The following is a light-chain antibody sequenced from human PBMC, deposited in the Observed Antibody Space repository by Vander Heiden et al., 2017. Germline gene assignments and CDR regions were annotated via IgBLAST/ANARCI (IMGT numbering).Light chain of an antibody. CDR3: QQTYRTPWT. Sequence: DIQQTQSPSSLSASVGDRVTITCRASQSISNYSTWFHRKPGKAPKLLIYATSSLQSGVPSRFSGSGSGTDFTLTISSLQPEDSATYYCQQTYRTPWTFGRGTKVDVK. J-gene: IGKJ1*01. V-gene: IGKV1-39*01. CDR1: QSISNY. CDR2: ATS.